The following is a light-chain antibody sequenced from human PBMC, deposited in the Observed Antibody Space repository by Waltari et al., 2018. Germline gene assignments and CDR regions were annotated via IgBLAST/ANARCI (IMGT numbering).Light chain of an antibody. CDR1: QSIGTY. CDR2: AAS. CDR3: QQSYTTPRT. J-gene: IGKJ1*01. V-gene: IGKV1-39*01. Sequence: DIQMTQSPSSLSASVGASVTIPCRASQSIGTYLNWYQHKPGRAPELLIYAASTLQGGVPSRFSGSGSETHFTLAISSLQREDFATYYCQQSYTTPRTFGQGTKVEIK.